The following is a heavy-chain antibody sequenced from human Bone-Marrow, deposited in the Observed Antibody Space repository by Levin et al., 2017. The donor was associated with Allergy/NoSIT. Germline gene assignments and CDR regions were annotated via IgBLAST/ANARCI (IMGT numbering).Heavy chain of an antibody. CDR3: AKAQATISTMIVVTNFDY. CDR2: ISGSGGST. J-gene: IGHJ4*02. Sequence: SCAASGFTFSSYAMSWVRQAPGKGLEWVSAISGSGGSTYYADSVKGRFTISRDNSKNTLYLQMNSLRAEDTAVYYCAKAQATISTMIVVTNFDYWGQGTLVTVSS. V-gene: IGHV3-23*01. D-gene: IGHD3-22*01. CDR1: GFTFSSYA.